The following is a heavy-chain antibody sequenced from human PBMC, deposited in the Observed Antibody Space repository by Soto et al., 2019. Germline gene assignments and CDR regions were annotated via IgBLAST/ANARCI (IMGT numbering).Heavy chain of an antibody. V-gene: IGHV4-31*03. CDR2: IYYSGSTYYN. Sequence: QVQLQESGPGLEKPSQTLSLTCTVSGGSIGSGGYYWSWIRQHPGKGLEWIGYIYYSGSTYYNYYNPSLKSRVTISVDTSKNQFSLKLSSVTAADTAVYYCARTPLLWGQGTLVTVSS. CDR1: GGSIGSGGYY. CDR3: ARTPLL. D-gene: IGHD1-26*01. J-gene: IGHJ4*02.